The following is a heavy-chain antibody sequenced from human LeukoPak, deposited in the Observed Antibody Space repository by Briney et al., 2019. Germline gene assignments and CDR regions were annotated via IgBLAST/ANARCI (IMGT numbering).Heavy chain of an antibody. CDR3: ARIYGRPPRFDP. V-gene: IGHV4-59*01. Sequence: SETLSLTCSVSGGSISSYYWSWIRQPPGKGLEWIGYIYYSGSTNYNPSLKSRVTISVDTSKHQLSLKLSSVTAADTAVYYCARIYGRPPRFDPWGQGTLVTVSS. J-gene: IGHJ5*02. CDR1: GGSISSYY. CDR2: IYYSGST. D-gene: IGHD3-10*01.